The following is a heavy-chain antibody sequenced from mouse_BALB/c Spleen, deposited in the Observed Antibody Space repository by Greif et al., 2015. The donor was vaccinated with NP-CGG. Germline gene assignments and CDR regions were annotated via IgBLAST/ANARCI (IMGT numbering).Heavy chain of an antibody. CDR2: INPSNGRT. D-gene: IGHD1-2*01. J-gene: IGHJ3*01. CDR1: GYTFTSYW. Sequence: VQLQQSGAELVKPGASVKLSCKASGYTFTSYWMHWVKQRPGQGLEWIGEINPSNGRTNYNEKFKSKATLTVDKSSSTAYMQLSSLTSEDSAAYYCARLGTTAFAYWGQGTLVTVSA. V-gene: IGHV1S81*02. CDR3: ARLGTTAFAY.